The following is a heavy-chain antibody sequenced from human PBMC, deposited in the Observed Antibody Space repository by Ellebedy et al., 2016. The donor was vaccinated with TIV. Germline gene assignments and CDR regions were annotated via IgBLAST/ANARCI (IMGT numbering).Heavy chain of an antibody. CDR3: ARRPSGGDWVYFDY. Sequence: GESLKISCAASGLSLNDNYMSWVRQAPGKGLEWVSVIYAGGATYYPNSVKGRLVISRDDSKNTLYLQINSLRVDDTAVYYCARRPSGGDWVYFDYWGQGTLVTVSA. CDR2: IYAGGAT. CDR1: GLSLNDNY. J-gene: IGHJ4*02. V-gene: IGHV3-66*04. D-gene: IGHD3-16*01.